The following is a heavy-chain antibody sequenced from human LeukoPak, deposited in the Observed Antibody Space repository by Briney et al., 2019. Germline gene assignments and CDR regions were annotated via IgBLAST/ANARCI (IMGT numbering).Heavy chain of an antibody. Sequence: GGSLRLSCAASGFTFSSYSMNWVRQAPGKGLEWVSYISSSSSTIYYADSVKGRFTISRDNAKNSLYQQMNSLRAEDTAVYYCARVGSHRNSGYDSWGQGTLVTVSS. CDR1: GFTFSSYS. J-gene: IGHJ5*01. CDR2: ISSSSSTI. CDR3: ARVGSHRNSGYDS. V-gene: IGHV3-48*01. D-gene: IGHD5-12*01.